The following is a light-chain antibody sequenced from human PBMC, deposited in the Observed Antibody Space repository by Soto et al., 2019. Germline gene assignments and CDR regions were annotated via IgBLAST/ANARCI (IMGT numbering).Light chain of an antibody. CDR3: ISYAGSDNLV. V-gene: IGLV2-8*01. CDR1: SSDVGNYNY. J-gene: IGLJ2*01. Sequence: QSALTQPPSASGSPGQSVTISCTGTSSDVGNYNYVSWYQQHPGKAPKLLIYEVTKRPSGVPDRFSGSKSDNTASLTVSGLQAEDEADYYCISYAGSDNLVVGGGTQLT. CDR2: EVT.